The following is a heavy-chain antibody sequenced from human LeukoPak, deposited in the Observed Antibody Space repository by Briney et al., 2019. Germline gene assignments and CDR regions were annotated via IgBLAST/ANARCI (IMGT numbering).Heavy chain of an antibody. V-gene: IGHV3-20*04. Sequence: GGSLRLSCAASGFTFDDHGMIWVRLAPGKGLEWVSGINWNGDSTAYADSVKGRFTISRDNAKNSLYLQMNSPRAEDTALYYCARGGGSGYYYPPFYWGQGTLVTVSS. CDR1: GFTFDDHG. CDR2: INWNGDST. J-gene: IGHJ4*02. D-gene: IGHD3-22*01. CDR3: ARGGGSGYYYPPFY.